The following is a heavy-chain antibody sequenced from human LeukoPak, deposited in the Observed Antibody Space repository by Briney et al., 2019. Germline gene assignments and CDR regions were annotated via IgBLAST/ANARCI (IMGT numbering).Heavy chain of an antibody. CDR3: ARGGLTIFGVAVAFDI. CDR1: GFTFSSYG. D-gene: IGHD3-3*01. J-gene: IGHJ3*02. V-gene: IGHV3-30*03. Sequence: PGGSLRLSCAASGFTFSSYGMHWVRQAPGKGLEWVAVISYDGSNKYYADSVKGRFTISRDNSKNTLYLQMNSLRAEDTAVYYCARGGLTIFGVAVAFDIWGQGTMVTVSS. CDR2: ISYDGSNK.